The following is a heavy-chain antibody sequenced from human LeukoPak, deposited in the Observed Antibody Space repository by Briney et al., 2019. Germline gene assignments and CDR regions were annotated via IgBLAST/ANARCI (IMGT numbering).Heavy chain of an antibody. CDR3: AREGGSTSQDAFDI. CDR2: NYHSGST. CDR1: GFSLSGGYY. J-gene: IGHJ3*02. V-gene: IGHV4-38-2*02. D-gene: IGHD2-2*01. Sequence: SGTPSLTRAVSGFSLSGGYYWGGFGQPPGKGLEWIGSNYHSGSTYYNPSLKSRVTISVDTSKNQFSLKLSSVTAADTAEYYCAREGGSTSQDAFDIWGQGTMVTVSS.